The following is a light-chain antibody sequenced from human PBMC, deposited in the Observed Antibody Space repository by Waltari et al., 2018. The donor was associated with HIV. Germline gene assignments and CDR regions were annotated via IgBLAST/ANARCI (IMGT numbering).Light chain of an antibody. CDR1: SSNLGTNY. V-gene: IGLV1-51*01. J-gene: IGLJ1*01. Sequence: QSVFTLPPSVSAAPGQKVTISCSGSSSNLGTNYVSWYQQLPGTAPKLLIYDNNKRPAGIPDRFSGSKSGTSATLGITGLQTGDEADYYCGTWDSSLSAYVFGTGTKVTVL. CDR3: GTWDSSLSAYV. CDR2: DNN.